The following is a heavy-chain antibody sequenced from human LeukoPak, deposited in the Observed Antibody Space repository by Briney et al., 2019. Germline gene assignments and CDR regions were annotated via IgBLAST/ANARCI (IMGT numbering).Heavy chain of an antibody. J-gene: IGHJ6*03. CDR2: IYYSGST. CDR3: ASAAAPSSGWYRTPYYYYMDG. V-gene: IGHV4-59*01. CDR1: GGSISSYY. Sequence: SETLSLTCTVSGGSISSYYWSWIRQPPGKGLGWIGYIYYSGSTNYNPSLKSRVTISVDTSKNQFSLKLSSVTAADTAVYYCASAAAPSSGWYRTPYYYYMDGWGKGTTVTVSS. D-gene: IGHD6-19*01.